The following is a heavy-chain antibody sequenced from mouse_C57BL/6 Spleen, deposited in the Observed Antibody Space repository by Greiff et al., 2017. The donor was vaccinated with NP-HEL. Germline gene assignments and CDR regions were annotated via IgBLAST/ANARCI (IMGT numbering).Heavy chain of an antibody. J-gene: IGHJ4*01. CDR2: IYPGDGDT. CDR3: AKDYGSSYGDYAMDY. V-gene: IGHV1-82*01. Sequence: VKLMESGPELVKPGASVKISCKASGYAFSSSWMNWVKQRPGKGLEWIGRIYPGDGDTNYNGKFKGKATLTADKSSSTAYMQLSSLTSEDSAVYVCAKDYGSSYGDYAMDYWGQGTSVTVSS. CDR1: GYAFSSSW. D-gene: IGHD1-1*01.